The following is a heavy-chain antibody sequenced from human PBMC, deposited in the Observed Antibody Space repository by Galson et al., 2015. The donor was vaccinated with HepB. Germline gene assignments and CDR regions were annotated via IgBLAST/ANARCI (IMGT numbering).Heavy chain of an antibody. CDR1: GCTFNSYA. V-gene: IGHV1-69*05. Sequence: SVKVSCTAFGCTFNSYAINWVRQAPGQGLEWMGSISPLCGTTNYAEKFQGRVTFTTDKSTRTPHMELTSLRTEDTAMYYCASVEEGYNTYYCYGIDVWGQGTKVTVSS. J-gene: IGHJ6*02. CDR2: ISPLCGTT. CDR3: ASVEEGYNTYYCYGIDV. D-gene: IGHD1-14*01.